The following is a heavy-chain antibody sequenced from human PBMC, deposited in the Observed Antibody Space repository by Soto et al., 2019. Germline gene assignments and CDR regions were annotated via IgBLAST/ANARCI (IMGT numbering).Heavy chain of an antibody. CDR2: INHSGST. CDR3: ARGPRGNYGSVRNWFDP. J-gene: IGHJ5*02. V-gene: IGHV4-34*01. Sequence: SETLSLTCAVYGGSFSGYYWSWIRQPPGKGLEWIGEINHSGSTNYNPSLKSRVTISVDTSKNQFSLKLSSVTAADTAVYYCARGPRGNYGSVRNWFDPWGQGXLVTVYS. D-gene: IGHD3-10*01. CDR1: GGSFSGYY.